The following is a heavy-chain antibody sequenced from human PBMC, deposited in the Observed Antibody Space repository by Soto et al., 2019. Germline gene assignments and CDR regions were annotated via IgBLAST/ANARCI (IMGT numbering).Heavy chain of an antibody. V-gene: IGHV5-51*01. CDR2: IYPSDSDT. J-gene: IGHJ4*02. D-gene: IGHD3-3*01. CDR1: GYNFAGYW. Sequence: GESLKISCKGCGYNFAGYWIAWVRQMPGKGLEVMGIIYPSDSDTRYRPSFQGQVTISADKSISSAYLQWSSLRASDTAMYYCARGGVSTRTFDYWGQGTPVTVSS. CDR3: ARGGVSTRTFDY.